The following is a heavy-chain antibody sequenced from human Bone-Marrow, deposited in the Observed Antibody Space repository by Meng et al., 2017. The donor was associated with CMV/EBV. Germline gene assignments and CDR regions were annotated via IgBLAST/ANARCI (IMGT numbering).Heavy chain of an antibody. CDR2: IYSGGSST. Sequence: GESLKISCAASGFTFSSYAMSWVRQAPGKGLEWVSVIYSGGSSTYYADPVKGRFTISRDNSKNTLYLQMNSLRAEDTAVYYCAKADKPSYSYGQRPFDYSGQGTLVTVSS. V-gene: IGHV3-23*03. J-gene: IGHJ4*02. CDR3: AKADKPSYSYGQRPFDY. D-gene: IGHD5-18*01. CDR1: GFTFSSYA.